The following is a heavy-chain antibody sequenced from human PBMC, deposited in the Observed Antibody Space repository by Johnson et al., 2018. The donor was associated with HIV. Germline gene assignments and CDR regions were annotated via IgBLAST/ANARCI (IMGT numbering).Heavy chain of an antibody. CDR3: ARQTLRAFDI. Sequence: VQLVESGGGLVQPGRSLRLSCAASGFTFDDYAMDWVRQAPGKGLEWVSGISWNSGRIGYADSVKGRFTISRDNAKNKLYLQMNSLRAEDTAVYYCARQTLRAFDIWGQGTMVSVSS. CDR1: GFTFDDYA. CDR2: ISWNSGRI. V-gene: IGHV3-9*01. J-gene: IGHJ3*02.